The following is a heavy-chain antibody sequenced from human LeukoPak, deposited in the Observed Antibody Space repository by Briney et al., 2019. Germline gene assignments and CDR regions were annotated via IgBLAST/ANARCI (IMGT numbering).Heavy chain of an antibody. CDR3: ARLFGSGSRQLDY. V-gene: IGHV3-48*01. J-gene: IGHJ4*02. CDR2: ITNSGNSK. CDR1: EFTFSSYS. Sequence: GGSLRLSCAASEFTFSSYSMNWVRQAPGKGLEWVSYITNSGNSKSYADSVKGRFTISRDNTKNSLYLQMNGLRAEDTAVYYCARLFGSGSRQLDYWGQGTLVTVSS. D-gene: IGHD6-19*01.